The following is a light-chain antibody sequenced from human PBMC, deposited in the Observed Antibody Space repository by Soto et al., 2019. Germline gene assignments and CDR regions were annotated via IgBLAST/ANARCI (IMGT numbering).Light chain of an antibody. CDR2: EVT. J-gene: IGLJ3*02. V-gene: IGLV2-14*01. CDR3: CSFTSSTTWV. CDR1: SSDVGGYNY. Sequence: QSALTQPASVSGSPGQSITISCTGTSSDVGGYNYVSWYQQHPGKAPKLMIYEVTHRPSGVSNRFSGSKSGNTASLTISGLQAEDEADYYCCSFTSSTTWVFGGGTKLTVL.